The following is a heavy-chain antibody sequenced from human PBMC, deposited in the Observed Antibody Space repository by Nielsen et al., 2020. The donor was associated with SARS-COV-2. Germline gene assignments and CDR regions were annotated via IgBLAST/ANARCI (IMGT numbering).Heavy chain of an antibody. J-gene: IGHJ6*02. V-gene: IGHV3-53*04. D-gene: IGHD3-10*01. Sequence: GGSLRLSCAASGFTVSSNYMSWVRQAPGKGLEWVSVIYSGGSTYYADSVKGRFTISRHNSKNTLYLQMNSLRAEDTAVYYCARDRNMVRGVIITHYGMDVWGQGTTVTVSS. CDR3: ARDRNMVRGVIITHYGMDV. CDR1: GFTVSSNY. CDR2: IYSGGST.